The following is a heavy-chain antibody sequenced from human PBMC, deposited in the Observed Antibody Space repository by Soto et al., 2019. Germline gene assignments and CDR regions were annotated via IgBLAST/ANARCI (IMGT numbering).Heavy chain of an antibody. D-gene: IGHD3-22*01. CDR1: GFTFSNAW. V-gene: IGHV3-15*07. CDR2: IKSKTDGGTT. Sequence: GGSLRLSCAASGFTFSNAWMNWVRQAPGKGLEWVGRIKSKTDGGTTDYAAPVKGRFTISRDDSKNTLYLQMNSLKTEDTAVYYCTTGYYDSSGYYDYGGQGTLVPVSS. J-gene: IGHJ4*02. CDR3: TTGYYDSSGYYDY.